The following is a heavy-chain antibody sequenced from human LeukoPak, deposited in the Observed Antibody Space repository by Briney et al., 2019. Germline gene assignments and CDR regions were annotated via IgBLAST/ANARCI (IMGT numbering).Heavy chain of an antibody. Sequence: ASVKVSCKASGYTFTTYDINWVRQAAGQGFEWMGWMNPKSGDAGYADKFQGRVAITRDTSINTAYLELSALTSDDTAVYYCARGPFGSCCGGPCHFRDIDNWYDPWGQGTLVTVSS. CDR3: ARGPFGSCCGGPCHFRDIDNWYDP. CDR2: MNPKSGDA. CDR1: GYTFTTYD. J-gene: IGHJ5*02. V-gene: IGHV1-8*03. D-gene: IGHD2-15*01.